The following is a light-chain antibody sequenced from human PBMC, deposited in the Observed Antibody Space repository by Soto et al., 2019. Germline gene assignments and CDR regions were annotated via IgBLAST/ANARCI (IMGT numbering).Light chain of an antibody. CDR2: EAS. CDR3: QQRLTGPWT. CDR1: QSITKF. V-gene: IGKV3-11*01. Sequence: EIVLTQSPATLSLSPGDGATLSCRASQSITKFLAWYQQRPGQPPRLLIYEASESASGVPARFSGSGSGTDFTLTISSLEPEDVAYYYCQQRLTGPWTFGQGTRVEI. J-gene: IGKJ1*01.